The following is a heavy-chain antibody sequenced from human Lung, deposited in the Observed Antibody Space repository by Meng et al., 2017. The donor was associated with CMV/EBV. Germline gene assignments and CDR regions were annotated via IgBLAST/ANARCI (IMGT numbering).Heavy chain of an antibody. J-gene: IGHJ4*02. CDR3: ARDDGGSFLDY. Sequence: ACADSGVHANDYHMGWIRQTPGKGLEWLSHISSSGTTIYYAGSVKGRVTISRDNAKNSLYLQMNSLRADDTAVYYCARDDGGSFLDYWGQGTLVTVSS. V-gene: IGHV3-11*04. CDR2: ISSSGTTI. CDR1: GVHANDYH. D-gene: IGHD4-23*01.